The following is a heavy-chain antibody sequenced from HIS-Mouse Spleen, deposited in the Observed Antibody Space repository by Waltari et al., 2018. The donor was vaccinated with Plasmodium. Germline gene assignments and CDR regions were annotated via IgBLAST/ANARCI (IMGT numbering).Heavy chain of an antibody. CDR2: IYPSGST. CDR1: GYSTSSCYY. CDR3: ARVDYGSGDYYYYYGMDV. V-gene: IGHV4-38-2*02. Sequence: QVQLQESGPGLVKPSETLSLTCTVSGYSTSSCYYWGWIRQPPGKGLEWIGSIYPSGSTYYNPSIKSRVTISVDTSKNQFSLKLSSVTAADTAVYYCARVDYGSGDYYYYYGMDVWGQGTTVTVSS. D-gene: IGHD3-10*01. J-gene: IGHJ6*02.